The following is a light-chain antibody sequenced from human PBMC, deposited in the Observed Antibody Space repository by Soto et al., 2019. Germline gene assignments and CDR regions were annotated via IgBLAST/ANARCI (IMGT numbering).Light chain of an antibody. V-gene: IGKV2-30*02. CDR2: KVS. CDR1: QSLVHSNGNTY. Sequence: DIVMTRSPLSSPVTLGQPASISCRSSQSLVHSNGNTYLSWLHQRPGQPPRRLIYKVSERDSGVPDRFSGSGSGTDFTLTISRVEAEDVGVYFCMQGTYWPFTFGPGTKVDIK. CDR3: MQGTYWPFT. J-gene: IGKJ3*01.